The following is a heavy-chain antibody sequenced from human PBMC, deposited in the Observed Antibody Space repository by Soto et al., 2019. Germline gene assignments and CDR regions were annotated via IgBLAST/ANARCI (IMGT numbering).Heavy chain of an antibody. V-gene: IGHV3-30*18. Sequence: QVQLVESGGGVVQPGRSLRLSCAASGFTFSSYGMHWVRQAPGKGLEWVAVISYDGSNKYYADSVKGRFTISRDNSKNTLYLQMNSLRAENTAVYYSAKFLHWGQGTLVTVSS. CDR3: AKFLH. J-gene: IGHJ4*02. CDR1: GFTFSSYG. CDR2: ISYDGSNK.